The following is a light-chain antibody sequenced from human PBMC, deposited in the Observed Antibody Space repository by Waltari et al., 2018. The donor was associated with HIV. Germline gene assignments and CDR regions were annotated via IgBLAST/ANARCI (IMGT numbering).Light chain of an antibody. V-gene: IGLV2-14*03. CDR3: SSYTTTNTVV. CDR2: DVD. Sequence: QSALTQPASVSGSPGQSITISCSGTSSDISTYNFVSWYQKHPDKAPKLLFYDVDTRPSGVPRRFSCSKSGDTASLTISAIQADDEADYFCSSYTTTNTVVFGGGTKVSVL. CDR1: SSDISTYNF. J-gene: IGLJ2*01.